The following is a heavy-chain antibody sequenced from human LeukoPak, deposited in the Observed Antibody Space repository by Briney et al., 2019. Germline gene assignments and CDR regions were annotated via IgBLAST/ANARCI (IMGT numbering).Heavy chain of an antibody. V-gene: IGHV4-59*01. CDR2: IYYSGST. D-gene: IGHD2/OR15-2a*01. Sequence: SETLSLTCTVSGGSISSYYWSWIRQPPGKGLECIVDIYYSGSTNYNPSLKSRVTISVDTSKDQFSLKLSSVTAADTAVYYCARDRIDGRGYFDYWGQGTLVTVSS. J-gene: IGHJ4*02. CDR1: GGSISSYY. CDR3: ARDRIDGRGYFDY.